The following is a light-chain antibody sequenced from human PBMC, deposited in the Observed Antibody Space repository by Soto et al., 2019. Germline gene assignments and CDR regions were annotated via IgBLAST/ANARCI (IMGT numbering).Light chain of an antibody. CDR2: LNSDGSH. J-gene: IGLJ3*02. V-gene: IGLV4-69*01. CDR1: SGHSSYA. Sequence: QAVLTQSPSASASLGASVKLTCTLSSGHSSYAIAWHQQQPEKGPRYLMKLNSDGSHSKGDGIPDRFSGSSSGAERYLTISSLQSEDEAVYYCQTWRTGIWVFGGGTKVTVL. CDR3: QTWRTGIWV.